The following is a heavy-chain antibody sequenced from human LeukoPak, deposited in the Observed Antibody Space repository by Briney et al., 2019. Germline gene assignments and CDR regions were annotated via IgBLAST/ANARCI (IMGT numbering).Heavy chain of an antibody. CDR3: ARGAHSYYDSSGYDSPFY. CDR2: IIPIFGTA. D-gene: IGHD3-22*01. CDR1: GGTFSSYA. Sequence: SVKVSCKASGGTFSSYAISWVRQAPGQGLEWMGGIIPIFGTANYAQKFQGRVTITADESTSTAYMELSSPRSEDTAVYYCARGAHSYYDSSGYDSPFYWGQGTLVTVSS. J-gene: IGHJ4*02. V-gene: IGHV1-69*13.